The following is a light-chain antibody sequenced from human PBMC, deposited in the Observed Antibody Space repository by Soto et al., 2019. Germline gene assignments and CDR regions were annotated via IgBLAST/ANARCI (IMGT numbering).Light chain of an antibody. V-gene: IGKV1-5*03. CDR3: QQYNSYPFT. CDR1: QSISSW. CDR2: KAS. Sequence: DIQMTQSPSTLSASAGDRVTITCRASQSISSWLAWYQQKPGKAPKLLIYKASSLESGVPARFSGSGSGTEFTLTISSLQSDDFATYYCQQYNSYPFTFGGGTKLEIK. J-gene: IGKJ4*01.